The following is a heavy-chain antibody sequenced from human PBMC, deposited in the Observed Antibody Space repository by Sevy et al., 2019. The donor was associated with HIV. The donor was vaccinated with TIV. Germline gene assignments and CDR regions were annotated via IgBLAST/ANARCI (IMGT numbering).Heavy chain of an antibody. J-gene: IGHJ3*01. CDR3: AKRKSLGPYDAFDL. CDR2: IFPTDSDT. CDR1: GYSFTNYW. V-gene: IGHV5-51*01. Sequence: GESLKISCKLSGYSFTNYWIGWVRQMPGKGLEWMGIIFPTDSDTRYSPSFQGQVTIPADKSISTAYLQWHSLKASDTAMYYCAKRKSLGPYDAFDLWGQGTMVTVSS.